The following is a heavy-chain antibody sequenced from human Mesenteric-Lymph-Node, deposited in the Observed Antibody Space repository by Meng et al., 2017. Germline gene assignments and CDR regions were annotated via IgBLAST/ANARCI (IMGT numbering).Heavy chain of an antibody. CDR2: TYYSSQWIN. D-gene: IGHD4-23*01. Sequence: SETLSLTCAISGDSVSSNSAAWNWIRLSPSRGLDWLGRTYYSSQWINEYSLSVRGRISINLDTSKNQFSLKLSSVTAADTAVYYCARAYPRRGYYGGNRGDPGYFDLWGRGTLVTVSS. J-gene: IGHJ2*01. CDR3: ARAYPRRGYYGGNRGDPGYFDL. V-gene: IGHV6-1*01. CDR1: GDSVSSNSAA.